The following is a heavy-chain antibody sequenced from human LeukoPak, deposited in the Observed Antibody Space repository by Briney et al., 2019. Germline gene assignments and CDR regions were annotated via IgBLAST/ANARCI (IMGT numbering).Heavy chain of an antibody. V-gene: IGHV3-23*01. CDR3: ARARSITGTNPWGAFDI. CDR1: GFTFSSYA. CDR2: ISGSGGST. Sequence: GGSLRLSCAASGFTFSSYAMSWVRQAPGKGLEWVSAISGSGGSTYYADSVKGRFTISRDNSKNTLYLQMNSLRAEDTAVYYCARARSITGTNPWGAFDIWGQGTMVTVSS. J-gene: IGHJ3*02. D-gene: IGHD1-7*01.